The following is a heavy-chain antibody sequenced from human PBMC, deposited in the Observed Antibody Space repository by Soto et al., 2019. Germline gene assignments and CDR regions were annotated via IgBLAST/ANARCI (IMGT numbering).Heavy chain of an antibody. Sequence: GGSLRLSCAASGFTFSSYGMHWVRQAPGKGLEWVAVIWYDGSNKYYADSVKGRFTISRDNSKNTLYLQMNSLRAEDTAVYYWAGQYYYDSSGNFDYWGQGTLVTVSS. CDR1: GFTFSSYG. CDR2: IWYDGSNK. CDR3: AGQYYYDSSGNFDY. V-gene: IGHV3-33*01. D-gene: IGHD3-22*01. J-gene: IGHJ4*02.